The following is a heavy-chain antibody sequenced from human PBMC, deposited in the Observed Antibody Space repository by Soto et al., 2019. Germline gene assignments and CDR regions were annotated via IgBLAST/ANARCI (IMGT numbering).Heavy chain of an antibody. Sequence: EVQLLESGGGLVQPGGSLRLSCAASGFTFSSFSLAWVRQAPGKGLEWVSGITTSGTTYYADSVKGRFTVSRAHPKNTLPLQMDYLRVEYTAVYFCAKRLNGQWGPPLHWGQGTAVTVSS. J-gene: IGHJ1*01. CDR1: GFTFSSFS. D-gene: IGHD3-16*01. CDR2: ITTSGTT. CDR3: AKRLNGQWGPPLH. V-gene: IGHV3-23*01.